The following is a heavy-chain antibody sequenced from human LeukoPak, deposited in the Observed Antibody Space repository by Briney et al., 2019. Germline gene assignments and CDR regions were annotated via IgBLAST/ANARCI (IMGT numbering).Heavy chain of an antibody. CDR1: GFTFDDYA. D-gene: IGHD3-22*01. Sequence: GGSLRLSCAASGFTFDDYAMHWVRQAPGKGLEWVSGISWNSGSIAYADSVKGRFTISRDNAKNSLYLQMNSLRPEDTALYYCAKHRTDYDSSGHYSYWGQGTLVTVS. V-gene: IGHV3-9*01. J-gene: IGHJ4*02. CDR3: AKHRTDYDSSGHYSY. CDR2: ISWNSGSI.